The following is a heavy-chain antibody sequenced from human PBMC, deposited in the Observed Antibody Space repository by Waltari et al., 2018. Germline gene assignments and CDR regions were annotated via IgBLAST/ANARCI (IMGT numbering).Heavy chain of an antibody. D-gene: IGHD2-21*02. CDR2: IYYTGRT. CDR1: GGAISGCY. J-gene: IGHJ5*02. Sequence: VQLQESGPSLLKPSETLALSGTVSGGAISGCYWSWVRQPPGKGLGWIGYIYYTGRTNFTPSSKSCDTMSLVTSKSQFSVELGVVACAETAFDDGASGGGGDWGWCDPGAQ. CDR3: ASGGGGDWGWCDP. V-gene: IGHV4-59*01.